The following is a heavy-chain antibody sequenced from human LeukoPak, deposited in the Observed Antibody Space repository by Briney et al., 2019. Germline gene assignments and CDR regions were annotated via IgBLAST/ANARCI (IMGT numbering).Heavy chain of an antibody. V-gene: IGHV4-59*01. D-gene: IGHD2-2*01. CDR2: IYYSGST. CDR3: ARGPGGGY. Sequence: PSETLSLTCAVYGGSFSGYYWSWIRQPPGKGLEWIGYIYYSGSTNYNPSLKSRVTISVDTSKNQFSLKLSSVTAADTAVYYCARGPGGGYWGQGTLVTVSS. J-gene: IGHJ4*02. CDR1: GGSFSGYY.